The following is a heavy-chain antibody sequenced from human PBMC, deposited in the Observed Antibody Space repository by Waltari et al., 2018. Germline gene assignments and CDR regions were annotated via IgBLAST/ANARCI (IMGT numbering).Heavy chain of an antibody. Sequence: QVQLVQSGGGVVQPGRSLRLSCAASGFTFSSYGMHWVRQAPGKGRYWLAVIWYDGSNVYYSDSVKGRFTISRDNSKNTLYLQMNSLRAEDTAVYYCARYVAYYGMDVWGQGTTVTVSS. J-gene: IGHJ6*02. CDR3: ARYVAYYGMDV. CDR2: IWYDGSNV. V-gene: IGHV3-33*01. D-gene: IGHD3-10*02. CDR1: GFTFSSYG.